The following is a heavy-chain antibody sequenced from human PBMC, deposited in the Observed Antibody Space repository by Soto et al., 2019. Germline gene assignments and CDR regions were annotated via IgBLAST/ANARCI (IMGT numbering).Heavy chain of an antibody. CDR2: IYTSGST. V-gene: IGHV4-4*07. CDR1: GGSISSYY. J-gene: IGHJ4*02. CDR3: AIGSAVAGRRDYFDY. D-gene: IGHD6-19*01. Sequence: QVQLQESGPGLVKPSETLSLTCTVSGGSISSYYWSWIRQPAGKGLEWIGRIYTSGSTNYNPSLKSRVTMSVDTSKNQFALKLSSVIAADTAVYYCAIGSAVAGRRDYFDYCGQGTLVTVSS.